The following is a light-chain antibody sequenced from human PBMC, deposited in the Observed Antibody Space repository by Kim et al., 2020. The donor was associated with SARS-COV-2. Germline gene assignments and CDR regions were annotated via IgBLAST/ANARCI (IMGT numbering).Light chain of an antibody. CDR3: QQYGSSPYS. Sequence: LSPGERATLSCRASQSVSSSYLAWYQQKPGQAPRRLIYGASSRATGIPDRFSGSGSGTDFTLTISRLEPEDFAVYYCQQYGSSPYSFGQGTKLEIK. CDR2: GAS. CDR1: QSVSSSY. J-gene: IGKJ2*03. V-gene: IGKV3-20*01.